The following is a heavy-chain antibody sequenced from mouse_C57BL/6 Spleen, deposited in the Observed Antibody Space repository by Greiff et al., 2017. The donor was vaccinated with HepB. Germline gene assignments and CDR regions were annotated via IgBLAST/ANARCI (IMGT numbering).Heavy chain of an antibody. D-gene: IGHD2-5*01. CDR3: TKPYYSNYAWFAY. Sequence: QVQLQQSGAELVRPGASVTLSCKASGYTFTDYEMHWVKQTPVHGLEWIGAIDPETGGTAYNQKFKGKAILTADKSSSTAYMELRSLTSEDSAVYYCTKPYYSNYAWFAYGGQGTLVTVSA. CDR1: GYTFTDYE. V-gene: IGHV1-15*01. J-gene: IGHJ3*01. CDR2: IDPETGGT.